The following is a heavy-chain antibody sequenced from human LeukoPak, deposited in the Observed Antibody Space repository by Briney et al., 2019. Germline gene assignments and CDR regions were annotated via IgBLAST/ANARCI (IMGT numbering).Heavy chain of an antibody. CDR3: AKDQANWGIRYYFDF. CDR1: GFTSSNYG. Sequence: GGSLRLSCTASGFTSSNYGIHWVRQAPGKGLEWVAVISYDGSNKYYADSVKGRFTISRDNSKNTLYLQMNSLRAEDTAVYYCAKDQANWGIRYYFDFWGQGTLVTVSS. J-gene: IGHJ4*02. CDR2: ISYDGSNK. D-gene: IGHD7-27*01. V-gene: IGHV3-30*18.